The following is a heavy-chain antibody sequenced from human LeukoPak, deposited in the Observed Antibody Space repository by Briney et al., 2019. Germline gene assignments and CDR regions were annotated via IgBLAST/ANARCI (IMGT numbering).Heavy chain of an antibody. J-gene: IGHJ6*03. CDR3: AKGRPGYYYYMDV. Sequence: GGSLRLSCAASGFTFSSYGMHWVRQAPGKGLEWGAVISYDGSNKYYADSVKGRFTISRDNSKNTLYLQMNSLRAEDTAVYYCAKGRPGYYYYMDVWGKGTTVTVSS. CDR2: ISYDGSNK. CDR1: GFTFSSYG. V-gene: IGHV3-30*18.